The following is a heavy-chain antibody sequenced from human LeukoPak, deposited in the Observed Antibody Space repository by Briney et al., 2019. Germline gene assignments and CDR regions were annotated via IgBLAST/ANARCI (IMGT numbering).Heavy chain of an antibody. J-gene: IGHJ4*02. CDR1: GFTLSSHW. CDR3: ARWEIRGTAHQLDY. D-gene: IGHD1-7*01. CDR2: IKQDGSEK. V-gene: IGHV3-7*01. Sequence: GGSLRLSCAASGFTLSSHWMSWVRQAPGKGLEWVANIKQDGSEKYYVDSVKGRFTISRDNAKNSMYLQMNSLRAEDTAVYYCARWEIRGTAHQLDYWGQGTLVTISS.